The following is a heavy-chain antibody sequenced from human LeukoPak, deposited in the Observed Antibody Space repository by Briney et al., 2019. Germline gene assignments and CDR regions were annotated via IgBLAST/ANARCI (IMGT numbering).Heavy chain of an antibody. J-gene: IGHJ5*02. CDR3: ARDYSSGWYRLGWFDP. CDR2: VNHSGST. D-gene: IGHD6-19*01. V-gene: IGHV4-34*01. Sequence: KPSETLSLTCAVYGGSFSGYYWSWIRQPPGKGLEWIGEVNHSGSTTYNPSLKSRVTISVDTSKNQFSLKLSSVTAADTAVYYCARDYSSGWYRLGWFDPWGQGTLVTVSS. CDR1: GGSFSGYY.